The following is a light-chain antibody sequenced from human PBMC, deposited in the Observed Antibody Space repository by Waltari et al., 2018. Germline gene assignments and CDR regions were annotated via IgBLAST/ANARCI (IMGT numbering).Light chain of an antibody. Sequence: QSALTQPASVSGSPGQSITIYCTGTSRDVGGYNYVSWYHQHPGKAPKLMIFDVSNRPSGVSNRFSGSKSGNTASLTISGLQAEDEADYYCSSYTSSSTRVFGGGTKLTVL. V-gene: IGLV2-14*03. CDR3: SSYTSSSTRV. J-gene: IGLJ2*01. CDR2: DVS. CDR1: SRDVGGYNY.